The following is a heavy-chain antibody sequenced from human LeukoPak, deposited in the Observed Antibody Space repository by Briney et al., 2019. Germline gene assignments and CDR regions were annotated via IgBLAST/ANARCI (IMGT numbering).Heavy chain of an antibody. CDR2: INPSGGST. Sequence: ASVKVSCKASGYTFTSYYMHWVRQAPGQGLEWMGIINPSGGSTSYAQKFQGRVTMTRDTSTSTVYMELSSLRSEDTAVYYCARGGVVVPAAMEYYSYYMDVWGKGTTVTVSS. CDR3: ARGGVVVPAAMEYYSYYMDV. D-gene: IGHD2-2*01. CDR1: GYTFTSYY. J-gene: IGHJ6*03. V-gene: IGHV1-46*01.